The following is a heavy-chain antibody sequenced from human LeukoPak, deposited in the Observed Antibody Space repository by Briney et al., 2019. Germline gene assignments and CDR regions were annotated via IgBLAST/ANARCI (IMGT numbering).Heavy chain of an antibody. Sequence: SETLSLTCTVSGGSISSSGYYWGWSRQPPGKGLEWIGCIYGSGRTADNPCRQSRVTISVDTSKNQFSLNLRSVAAADTAVYYCASSPQYAGYWGQGTLVTVSS. V-gene: IGHV4-39*01. CDR3: ASSPQYAGY. D-gene: IGHD2-2*01. CDR1: GGSISSSGYY. CDR2: IYGSGRT. J-gene: IGHJ4*02.